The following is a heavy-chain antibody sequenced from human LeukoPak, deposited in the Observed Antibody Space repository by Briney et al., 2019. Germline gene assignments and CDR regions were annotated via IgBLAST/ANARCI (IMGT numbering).Heavy chain of an antibody. V-gene: IGHV4-61*02. J-gene: IGHJ4*02. D-gene: IGHD4-17*01. CDR1: GGSISSGSSY. CDR2: IYTSGST. Sequence: SETLSLTSTVSGGSISSGSSYWSWIRQPAGKGLEWIGRIYTSGSTNYNPSLKSRVTISVDTSKNQFSLKLSSVTAADTAVYYCARGYGDYAYWGQGTLVTVSS. CDR3: ARGYGDYAY.